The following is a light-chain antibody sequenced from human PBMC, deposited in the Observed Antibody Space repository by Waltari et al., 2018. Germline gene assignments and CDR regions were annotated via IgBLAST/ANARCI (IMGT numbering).Light chain of an antibody. CDR2: SNK. Sequence: QSVVTQPPSASGTPGQRVTISCSGSSSNIGRNTVNWYQQLPGTAPKLLIKSNKQRPSGVPDRFSGSKSGTSASLAISGLQSEDEADYYCAAWDDSLNGYVFGIGTKVTVL. CDR3: AAWDDSLNGYV. CDR1: SSNIGRNT. V-gene: IGLV1-44*01. J-gene: IGLJ1*01.